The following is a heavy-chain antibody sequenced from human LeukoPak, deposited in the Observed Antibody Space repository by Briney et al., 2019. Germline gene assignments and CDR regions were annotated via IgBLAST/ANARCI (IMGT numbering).Heavy chain of an antibody. Sequence: GGSLRLSCAASGFTFSSYAMSWVRQAPGKGLEWVSAISGSGGSTYYADSVKGRFTISRDNSKNTLYLQMNSLRAGDTAVYYCAKTSSIDFWSGYDDYWGQGTPVTVSS. CDR2: ISGSGGST. J-gene: IGHJ4*02. CDR1: GFTFSSYA. D-gene: IGHD3-3*01. V-gene: IGHV3-23*01. CDR3: AKTSSIDFWSGYDDY.